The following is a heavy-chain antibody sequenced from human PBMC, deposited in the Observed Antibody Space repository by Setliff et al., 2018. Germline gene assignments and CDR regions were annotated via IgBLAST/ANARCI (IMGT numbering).Heavy chain of an antibody. Sequence: TSVKVSCKTSGCGFTTFGFSWVRQAPGQGLECLGSISPYSGNTNYQQWLQDRVTMTIDTSATTVYMELQSLRSDDTAVYYCVRSSAPQVVLAADFDFWGQGTPVTVSS. J-gene: IGHJ4*02. V-gene: IGHV1-18*01. CDR2: ISPYSGNT. D-gene: IGHD6-19*01. CDR1: GCGFTTFG. CDR3: VRSSAPQVVLAADFDF.